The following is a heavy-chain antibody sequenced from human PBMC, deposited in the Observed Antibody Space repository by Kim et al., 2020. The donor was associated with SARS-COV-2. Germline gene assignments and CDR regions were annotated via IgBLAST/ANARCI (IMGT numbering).Heavy chain of an antibody. J-gene: IGHJ4*02. CDR1: GFSFNRYS. CDR2: ISSGGDIM. D-gene: IGHD3-9*01. CDR3: ARDFDWNIDY. Sequence: GGSLRLSCAAFGFSFNRYSLNWVRQAPGKGLEWISYISSGGDIMKYADSVKGRFTISRDNVKNSLYLQMNSLRDEDTAVYYCARDFDWNIDYWGQGTLVTVSS. V-gene: IGHV3-48*02.